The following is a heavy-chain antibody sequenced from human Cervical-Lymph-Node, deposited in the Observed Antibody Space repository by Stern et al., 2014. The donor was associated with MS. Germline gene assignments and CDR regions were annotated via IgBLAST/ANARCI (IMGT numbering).Heavy chain of an antibody. CDR1: GFTFSSYS. CDR2: ISSSSSYI. V-gene: IGHV3-21*01. D-gene: IGHD5-24*01. J-gene: IGHJ4*02. CDR3: AIEGDGYNYVG. Sequence: EVQLVESGGGLVKPGGSLRLSCAASGFTFSSYSMNWVRQAPGKGLEWVSSISSSSSYIYFADSVKGRFTISRDNAKNSLYLQMNSLRAEDTAVYYCAIEGDGYNYVGWGQGTLGTVSS.